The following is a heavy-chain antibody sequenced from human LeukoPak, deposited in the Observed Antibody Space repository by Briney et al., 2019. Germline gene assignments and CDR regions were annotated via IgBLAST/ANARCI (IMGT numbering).Heavy chain of an antibody. CDR1: GGSISSGSYY. CDR3: ASGPYYYGSKGSETDV. V-gene: IGHV4-61*02. D-gene: IGHD3-22*01. CDR2: IYTSGST. Sequence: PSQTLSLTCTVSGGSISSGSYYWSWIRQPAGKGLEWIGRIYTSGSTNYNPSLKSRVTISLDTSKNQFSLKLSSVTAADTAVYYCASGPYYYGSKGSETDVWGKGTTVTISS. J-gene: IGHJ6*04.